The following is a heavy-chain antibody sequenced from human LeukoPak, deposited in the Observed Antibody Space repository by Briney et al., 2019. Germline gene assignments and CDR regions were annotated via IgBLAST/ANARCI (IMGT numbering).Heavy chain of an antibody. CDR3: ADYGSGSPPN. D-gene: IGHD3-10*01. CDR2: ISYDGSNK. CDR1: GFTFSSYG. Sequence: PGRSLRLSCAASGFTFSSYGMHWVRQAPGKGLEWVAVISYDGSNKYYADSVKGRSTISRDNSKNTLYLQMNSLRAEDTAVYYCADYGSGSPPNWGQGTLVTVSS. J-gene: IGHJ4*02. V-gene: IGHV3-30*03.